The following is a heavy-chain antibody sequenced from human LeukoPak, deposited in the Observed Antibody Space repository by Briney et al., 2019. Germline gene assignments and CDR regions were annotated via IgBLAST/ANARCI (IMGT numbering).Heavy chain of an antibody. CDR3: ARDRRAHN. V-gene: IGHV3-48*03. J-gene: IGHJ4*02. CDR2: ISNSGSTI. CDR1: GFTFSSYE. Sequence: GGSLRLSCAASGFTFSSYEINRVRQAPGKGLEWVSYISNSGSTIYYADSVKGRFTVSRDNAKNSLYLQMNSLRAEDTAVYYCARDRRAHNWGQGTLVTVSS.